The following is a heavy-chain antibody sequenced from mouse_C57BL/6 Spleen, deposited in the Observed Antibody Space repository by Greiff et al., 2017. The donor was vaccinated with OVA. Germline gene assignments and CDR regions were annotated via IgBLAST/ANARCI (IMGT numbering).Heavy chain of an antibody. CDR2: ISSGSSTI. D-gene: IGHD2-3*01. Sequence: EVHLVESGGGLVKPGGSLKLSCAASGFTFSDYGMHWVRQAPEKGLEWVAYISSGSSTIYYADTVKGRFTISRDNAKNTLFLQMTSLRSEDTAMYYCARAYDGYYEDWYFDVWGTGTTVTVSS. CDR1: GFTFSDYG. V-gene: IGHV5-17*01. CDR3: ARAYDGYYEDWYFDV. J-gene: IGHJ1*03.